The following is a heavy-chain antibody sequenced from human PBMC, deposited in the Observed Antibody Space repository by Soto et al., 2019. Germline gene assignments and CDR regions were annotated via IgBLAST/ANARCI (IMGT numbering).Heavy chain of an antibody. J-gene: IGHJ4*02. CDR1: GGTFSSYA. Sequence: SVKVSCKASGGTFSSYAISWVRQAPGQGLEWMGGIIPIFGTANYAQKFQGRATISADPSKKQFSLRLGPVTAADTALYYCAGSKNREFGFDYWGQGALVTVSS. CDR2: IIPIFGTA. D-gene: IGHD3-10*01. V-gene: IGHV1-69*13. CDR3: AGSKNREFGFDY.